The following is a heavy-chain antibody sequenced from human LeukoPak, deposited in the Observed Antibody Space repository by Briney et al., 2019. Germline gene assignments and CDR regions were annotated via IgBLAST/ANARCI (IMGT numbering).Heavy chain of an antibody. CDR2: IYYSGST. V-gene: IGHV4-30-4*01. J-gene: IGHJ4*02. CDR1: GGSISNDDYY. Sequence: PSQTLSLTCTVSGGSISNDDYYWSWIRQSPGKGLEWIGYIYYSGSTYYNPSLKSRVTISVDTSKNQFSLKLSSVTAADTAVYYCARHPDSSAIDYWGQGTLVTVSS. D-gene: IGHD3-22*01. CDR3: ARHPDSSAIDY.